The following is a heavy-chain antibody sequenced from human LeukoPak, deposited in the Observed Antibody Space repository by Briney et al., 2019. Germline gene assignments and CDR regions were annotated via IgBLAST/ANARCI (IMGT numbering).Heavy chain of an antibody. D-gene: IGHD3-22*01. CDR1: GFTFTNYA. CDR3: ARHSTGNLQPFDY. Sequence: GGSLRLSCAASGFTFTNYAMSCVRQVRGRGLERVSGISGSGANTHYADSVKGRFTISRDNSKNTLYLQMNSLRAEDTGIYYCARHSTGNLQPFDYWGQGTLVTVSS. V-gene: IGHV3-23*01. J-gene: IGHJ4*02. CDR2: ISGSGANT.